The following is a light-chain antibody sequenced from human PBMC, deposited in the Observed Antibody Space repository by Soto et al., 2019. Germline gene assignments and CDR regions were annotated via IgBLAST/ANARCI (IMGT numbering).Light chain of an antibody. Sequence: DIQLTQSPSFLSASVGDRVTITCRASQAISIYLAWYQQKPGKAPNLLIYAASTLQTAVPSRFSGSGSGTEFTLTISSLQPEDVTTYYCQLLNNSPITFGHGTRLEI. J-gene: IGKJ5*01. V-gene: IGKV1-9*01. CDR2: AAS. CDR1: QAISIY. CDR3: QLLNNSPIT.